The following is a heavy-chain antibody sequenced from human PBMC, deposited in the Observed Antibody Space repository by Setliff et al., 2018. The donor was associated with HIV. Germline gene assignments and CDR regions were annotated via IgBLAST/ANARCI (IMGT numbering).Heavy chain of an antibody. J-gene: IGHJ5*02. Sequence: SETLSLTCTVSGDSITNDDYYWGWIRQPPGKGLEWIGIIHYSGRSYYDPSLKSRLTIFVDTSKTQFYLKLRSVTASDTAVYFCARYTSKLDRFDPWGQGTLVTVSS. CDR1: GDSITNDDYY. V-gene: IGHV4-39*01. D-gene: IGHD2-2*02. CDR2: IHYSGRS. CDR3: ARYTSKLDRFDP.